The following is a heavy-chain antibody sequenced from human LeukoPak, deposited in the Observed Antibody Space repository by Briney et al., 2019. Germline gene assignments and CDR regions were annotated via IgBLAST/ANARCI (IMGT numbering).Heavy chain of an antibody. Sequence: PSETLSLTCTVSGGSISPCYWSWLRQPPGKGLEWIGYIFYSGTTNYNPSLQSRVTILVDTSKNQFSVRMTSVTAGDTAVYYCARNTDWFDPWGQGTLVTVSS. D-gene: IGHD2-2*02. CDR1: GGSISPCY. CDR2: IFYSGTT. CDR3: ARNTDWFDP. V-gene: IGHV4-59*08. J-gene: IGHJ5*02.